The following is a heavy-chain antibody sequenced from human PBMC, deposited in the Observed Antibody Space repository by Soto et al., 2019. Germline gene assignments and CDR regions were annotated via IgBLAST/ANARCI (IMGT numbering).Heavy chain of an antibody. CDR2: INSDGSST. Sequence: PGGSLRLSCAASGFSFSSFAMSWVRQAPGKGLEWVSRINSDGSSTSYADSVKGRFTISRDNAKNTLYLQMNSLRAEDTAVYYCAKDYTHEQPQHDHWGQGTLVTVSS. V-gene: IGHV3-23*01. D-gene: IGHD2-2*01. J-gene: IGHJ5*02. CDR1: GFSFSSFA. CDR3: AKDYTHEQPQHDH.